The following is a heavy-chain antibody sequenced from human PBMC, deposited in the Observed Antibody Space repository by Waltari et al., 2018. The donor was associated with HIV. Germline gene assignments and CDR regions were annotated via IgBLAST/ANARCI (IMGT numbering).Heavy chain of an antibody. J-gene: IGHJ4*02. CDR2: IYWDDDQ. CDR1: GFSLNTSGEA. Sequence: QITLNESGPNLVKPTQTLTLTCIFSGFSLNTSGEAVGWIRQPPGKGLEWLALIYWDDDQRYSPSLKYSVTLTKDTSKNQVVLTLTNVDPVDTATYYCTHRRRRSYGAAPYDFWGQGIFVAVSS. CDR3: THRRRRSYGAAPYDF. V-gene: IGHV2-5*02. D-gene: IGHD3-10*01.